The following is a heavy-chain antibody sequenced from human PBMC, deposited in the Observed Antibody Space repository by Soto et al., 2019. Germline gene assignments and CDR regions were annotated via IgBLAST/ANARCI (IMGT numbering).Heavy chain of an antibody. CDR1: GFTFSSYA. CDR3: ARGTDGVAAAGTLDY. J-gene: IGHJ4*02. CDR2: ISYDGSNK. Sequence: GGSLRLSCAASGFTFSSYAMHWVRQAPGKGLEWVAVISYDGSNKYYADSVKGRFTISRDNSKNTLYLQMNSLRAEDTAVYYCARGTDGVAAAGTLDYWGQGTLVTVSS. V-gene: IGHV3-30-3*01. D-gene: IGHD6-13*01.